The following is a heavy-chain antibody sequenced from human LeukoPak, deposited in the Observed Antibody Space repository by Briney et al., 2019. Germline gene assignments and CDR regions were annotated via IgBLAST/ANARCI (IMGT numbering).Heavy chain of an antibody. V-gene: IGHV1-8*01. J-gene: IGHJ3*02. CDR1: GYTFTSYD. Sequence: ASVKFSCKASGYTFTSYDINWVGQATGHGLEWMGWMNSNSGNTGYAQKFQGRVTMTRNTSISTAYMELSSLRSEDTAVYYCARTPIRFLEWLLSNAFDIWGQGTMVTVSS. D-gene: IGHD3-3*01. CDR2: MNSNSGNT. CDR3: ARTPIRFLEWLLSNAFDI.